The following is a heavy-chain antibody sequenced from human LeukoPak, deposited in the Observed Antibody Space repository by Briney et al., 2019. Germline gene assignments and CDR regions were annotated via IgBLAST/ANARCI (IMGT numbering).Heavy chain of an antibody. V-gene: IGHV4-39*07. J-gene: IGHJ3*02. D-gene: IGHD6-13*01. Sequence: SETLSLTCTVSGGSISSSSYYWGWIRQPPGKGLEWIGSIYYIGSTYYNPCLTSRVTISVDTSKNQFSLKLSSVTAADTAVYYCARVEQQLAHAFDIWGQGTMVTVSS. CDR3: ARVEQQLAHAFDI. CDR2: IYYIGST. CDR1: GGSISSSSYY.